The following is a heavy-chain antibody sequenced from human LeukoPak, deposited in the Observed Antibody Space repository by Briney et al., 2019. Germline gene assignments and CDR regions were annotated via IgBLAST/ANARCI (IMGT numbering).Heavy chain of an antibody. CDR1: GGSISSSNYY. CDR2: IYYSGST. J-gene: IGHJ4*02. V-gene: IGHV4-39*01. D-gene: IGHD2-21*02. CDR3: ARQIKATASLDY. Sequence: PSETLSLTCTVSGGSISSSNYYGDWLRQPPGKGLEWIGSIYYSGSTYYNQSLKSRVTISIDTSKNQFSLKLSSVTAADTAVYYCARQIKATASLDYWGQGTLVTVSS.